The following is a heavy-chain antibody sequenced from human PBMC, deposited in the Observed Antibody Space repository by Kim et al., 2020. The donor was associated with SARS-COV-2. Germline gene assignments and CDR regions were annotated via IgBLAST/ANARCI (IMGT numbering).Heavy chain of an antibody. V-gene: IGHV5-51*01. D-gene: IGHD4-17*01. CDR3: ARQGSYGDYLGDAFDI. Sequence: SFQGQVTISADKSISTAYLQWSSLKASDTAMYYCARQGSYGDYLGDAFDIWGQGTMVTVSS. J-gene: IGHJ3*02.